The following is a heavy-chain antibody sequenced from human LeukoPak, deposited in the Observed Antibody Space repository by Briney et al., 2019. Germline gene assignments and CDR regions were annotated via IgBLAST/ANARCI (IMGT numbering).Heavy chain of an antibody. J-gene: IGHJ4*02. D-gene: IGHD6-19*01. Sequence: GGSPRLSCAASGFTFSSYAMSWVRQAPGKGLEWVSAISGSGGSTYYADSVKGRFTISRDNSKNTLYLQMNSLRAEDTAVYYCAKFLGSGWFLPFDYWGQGTLVTVSS. CDR2: ISGSGGST. CDR1: GFTFSSYA. CDR3: AKFLGSGWFLPFDY. V-gene: IGHV3-23*01.